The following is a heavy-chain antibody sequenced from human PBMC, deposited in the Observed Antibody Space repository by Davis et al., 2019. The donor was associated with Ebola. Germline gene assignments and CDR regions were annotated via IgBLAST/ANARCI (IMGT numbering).Heavy chain of an antibody. CDR1: GGSISSSNW. CDR2: IYHSGST. Sequence: MPSETLSLTCAVSGGSISSSNWWSWLRQPPGKGLEWIGEIYHSGSTNYNPSPKSRVTISVDKSKNQFSLKLSSVTAADTAVYYCARDPYYYDSSGYWVDYWGQGTLVTVSS. J-gene: IGHJ4*02. V-gene: IGHV4-4*02. D-gene: IGHD3-22*01. CDR3: ARDPYYYDSSGYWVDY.